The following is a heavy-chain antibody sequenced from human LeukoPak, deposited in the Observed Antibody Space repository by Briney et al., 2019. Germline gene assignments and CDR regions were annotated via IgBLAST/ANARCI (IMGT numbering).Heavy chain of an antibody. V-gene: IGHV1-69*06. CDR3: ATGGAQRISSIDY. CDR1: GGTFSSYA. CDR2: IIPIFGTA. D-gene: IGHD6-13*01. J-gene: IGHJ4*02. Sequence: ASVKVSRKASGGTFSSYAISWVRQAPGQGLEWMGGIIPIFGTANYAQKFQGRVTMTEDTSTDTAYMELSSLRSEDTAVYYCATGGAQRISSIDYWGQGTLVTVSS.